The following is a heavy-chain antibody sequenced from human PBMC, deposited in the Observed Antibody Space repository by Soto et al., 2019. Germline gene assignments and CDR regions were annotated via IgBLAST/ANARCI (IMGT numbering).Heavy chain of an antibody. CDR2: IYYSGST. CDR3: ARDPGDDYYYVMDV. D-gene: IGHD3-16*01. J-gene: IGHJ6*02. CDR1: GGSISSGFYY. V-gene: IGHV4-31*03. Sequence: SETMSLTCTVSGGSISSGFYYWRWIRQHPGKGLEWIGYIYYSGSTYYNPSLKSRVTISVDTSKNQFSLKLSSVTAADTAGYYCARDPGDDYYYVMDVWGQGTTVTVSS.